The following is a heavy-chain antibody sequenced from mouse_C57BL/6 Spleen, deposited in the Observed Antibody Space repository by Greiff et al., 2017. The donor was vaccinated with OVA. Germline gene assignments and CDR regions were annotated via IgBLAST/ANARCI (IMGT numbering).Heavy chain of an antibody. V-gene: IGHV1-50*01. CDR3: ARRGVVTDY. CDR1: GYTFTSYW. D-gene: IGHD2-2*01. Sequence: QVQLQQPGAELVKPGASVKLSCKASGYTFTSYWMQWVKQRPGQGLEWIGEIDPSDSYTNYNQKFKGKATLTVDTSSSTAYMQLSSLTSEDSAVYYCARRGVVTDYWRQGTTLTVSS. J-gene: IGHJ2*01. CDR2: IDPSDSYT.